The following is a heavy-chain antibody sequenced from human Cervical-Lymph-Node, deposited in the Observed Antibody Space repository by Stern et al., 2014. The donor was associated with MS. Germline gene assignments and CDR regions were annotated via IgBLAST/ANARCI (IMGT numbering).Heavy chain of an antibody. CDR2: ISYDGSNK. CDR3: AKDTELRYFDWSFDY. J-gene: IGHJ4*02. D-gene: IGHD3-9*01. CDR1: GFTFSSYA. V-gene: IGHV3-30*18. Sequence: QVQLVESGGGVVQPGRSLRLSCEASGFTFSSYAMHWVRQAPGKGLEWVAVISYDGSNKYYADSVRGRFTISRDNSKNTVNLQMNSLRAEDTAVYYCAKDTELRYFDWSFDYWGQGTLVTVSS.